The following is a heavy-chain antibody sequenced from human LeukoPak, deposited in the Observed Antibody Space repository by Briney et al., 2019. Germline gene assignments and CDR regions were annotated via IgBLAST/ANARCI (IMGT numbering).Heavy chain of an antibody. D-gene: IGHD2-21*02. CDR3: ARDPLFSVTDYYYYMDV. CDR2: ISYDGGNK. Sequence: GRSLRLSCTASGFTFSSCVMHWVRQAPGQGLEWVSLISYDGGNKYYADSVKGRFTISRDNSKNTLYLQMNSLRAEDTALYYCARDPLFSVTDYYYYMDVWGKGTTVTVSS. CDR1: GFTFSSCV. V-gene: IGHV3-30*01. J-gene: IGHJ6*03.